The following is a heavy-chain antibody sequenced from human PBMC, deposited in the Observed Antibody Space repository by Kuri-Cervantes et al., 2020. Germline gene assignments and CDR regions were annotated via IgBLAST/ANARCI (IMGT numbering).Heavy chain of an antibody. CDR2: ISSGSSYI. CDR1: GFTFSSYG. V-gene: IGHV3-21*01. CDR3: ARGPSSGWQKSAEYFHY. D-gene: IGHD6-19*01. J-gene: IGHJ1*01. Sequence: LSLTCAASGFTFSSYGMNWVRQAPGKGLEWVSSISSGSSYIYYADSVKGRFTISRDNANNSLYLQMNSLGAEDMAMYYCARGPSSGWQKSAEYFHYWGQGILVTVSS.